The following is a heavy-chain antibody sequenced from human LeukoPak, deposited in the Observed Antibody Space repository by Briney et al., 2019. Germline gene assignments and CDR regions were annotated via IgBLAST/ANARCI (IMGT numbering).Heavy chain of an antibody. CDR2: ISGSGRTI. CDR3: ASSTAIGY. CDR1: GFTFSNYA. Sequence: GGSLRLSCAASGFTFSNYAMTWVRQAPGKGLEWVSYISGSGRTIYYADSVKGRFTISRDNAKNSLYLQMNGLRTEDTAVYYCASSTAIGYWGQGTLVTVSS. J-gene: IGHJ4*02. V-gene: IGHV3-48*03.